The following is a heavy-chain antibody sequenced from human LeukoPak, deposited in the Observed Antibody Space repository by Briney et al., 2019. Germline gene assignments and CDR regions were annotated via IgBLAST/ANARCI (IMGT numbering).Heavy chain of an antibody. CDR1: RYSFDSYA. CDR3: AKRYGDSTGWFFDF. CDR2: INGGGDIT. Sequence: GGSLRLSCEGSRYSFDSYAMTWVRQAPGKGLEWVSSINGGGDITYYAESVKGRFTVSRDNSKNTLFLLMNSLRAEDTAVFYCAKRYGDSTGWFFDFWGQGSLVTVPS. D-gene: IGHD6-13*01. J-gene: IGHJ4*02. V-gene: IGHV3-23*01.